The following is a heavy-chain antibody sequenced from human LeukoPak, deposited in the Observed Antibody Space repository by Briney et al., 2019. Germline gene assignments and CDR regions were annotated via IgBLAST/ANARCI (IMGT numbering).Heavy chain of an antibody. Sequence: SETLSLTCTVSGGSISSSAYNWGWIRQPPGKGLEWIGRIYYSGSTYYNPSLKSRVTISVDTSKNPFSLKLSSVTAADTAVYYCARGNCGGDCYSDNYYYGMDVWGQGTTVTVSS. CDR3: ARGNCGGDCYSDNYYYGMDV. CDR2: IYYSGST. CDR1: GGSISSSAYN. V-gene: IGHV4-39*02. D-gene: IGHD2-21*02. J-gene: IGHJ6*02.